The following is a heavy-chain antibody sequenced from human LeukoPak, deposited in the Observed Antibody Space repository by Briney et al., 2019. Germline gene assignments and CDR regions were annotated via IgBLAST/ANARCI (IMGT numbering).Heavy chain of an antibody. CDR1: GFTFSTYA. Sequence: GGSLRLSCAASGFTFSTYAMSWVRQAPGKGLEWVSAISGRGVSTSYADSVRGRFSISRDNSKNTLYLQMNSLRAEDTAVYYCAKDRSGEDYWGQGTLVTVSS. V-gene: IGHV3-23*01. CDR3: AKDRSGEDY. J-gene: IGHJ4*02. CDR2: ISGRGVST. D-gene: IGHD6-19*01.